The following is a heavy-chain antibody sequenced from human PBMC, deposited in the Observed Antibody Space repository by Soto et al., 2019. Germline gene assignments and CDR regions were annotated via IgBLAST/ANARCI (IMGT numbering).Heavy chain of an antibody. D-gene: IGHD6-13*01. Sequence: ASVKVSCKASGYTFTSYGISWVRQAPGRGLEWMGWISAYNGNTNYAQKLQGRVTMTTDTSTSTAYMELRSLRSDDTAVYYCARDLAFVAAAENYYYYGMDVWGQGTTVTVSS. CDR1: GYTFTSYG. CDR2: ISAYNGNT. CDR3: ARDLAFVAAAENYYYYGMDV. V-gene: IGHV1-18*01. J-gene: IGHJ6*02.